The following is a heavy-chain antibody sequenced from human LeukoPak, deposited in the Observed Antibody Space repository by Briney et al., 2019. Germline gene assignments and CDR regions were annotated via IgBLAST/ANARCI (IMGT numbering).Heavy chain of an antibody. Sequence: PGGSLRLSCAASGFTFSSYAMHWVRQAPGKGLEYVSAISSNGGSTYYANSVKGRFTISRDNSKNTLYLQMGSLRAEDMAVYYCARCDIVATIECSFDYWGQGTLVTVSS. CDR2: ISSNGGST. V-gene: IGHV3-64*01. J-gene: IGHJ4*02. D-gene: IGHD5-12*01. CDR1: GFTFSSYA. CDR3: ARCDIVATIECSFDY.